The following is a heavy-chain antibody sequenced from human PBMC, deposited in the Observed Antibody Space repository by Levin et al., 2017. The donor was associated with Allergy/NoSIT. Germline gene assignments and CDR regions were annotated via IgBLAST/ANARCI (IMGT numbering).Heavy chain of an antibody. CDR2: ISTHNGNT. CDR3: ARFVVTPVSYFYMDV. J-gene: IGHJ6*03. D-gene: IGHD2-2*01. Sequence: VSVKVSCKASGYTFKNYGISWVRQAPGQGLEWMGWISTHNGNTNYAQSFQGRVTMTTDTSTSTADMELRSLISDDTAVYYCARFVVTPVSYFYMDVWGKGTTVTVSS. CDR1: GYTFKNYG. V-gene: IGHV1-18*01.